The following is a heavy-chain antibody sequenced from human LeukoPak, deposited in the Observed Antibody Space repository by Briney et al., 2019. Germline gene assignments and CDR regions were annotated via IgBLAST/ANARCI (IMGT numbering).Heavy chain of an antibody. J-gene: IGHJ3*02. CDR1: GFTFSTYA. CDR2: ISSDGGGT. V-gene: IGHV3-64*01. CDR3: ARRATVVTVNHAFDI. Sequence: PGVSLRLSCAASGFTFSTYAMHWVRQAPGKGLEYVSGISSDGGGTFYVTSVKGRFSISRDNSKNTLYLQMGSLRTEDTAIYYCARRATVVTVNHAFDIWGQGTMVTVSS. D-gene: IGHD4-11*01.